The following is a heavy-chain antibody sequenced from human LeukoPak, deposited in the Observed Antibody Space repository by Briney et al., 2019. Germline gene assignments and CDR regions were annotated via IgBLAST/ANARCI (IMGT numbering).Heavy chain of an antibody. CDR2: ISGSGGST. Sequence: PGGSLRLSCAASGFTFSSYAMSWVRQAPGKGLEWVSAISGSGGSTYYADSVKGRFTISRDNSKNTLYLQMNSLRAEDTAVYYCAKSARLRYFDWLLSYYYCGMDVWGQGTTVTVSS. D-gene: IGHD3-9*01. CDR3: AKSARLRYFDWLLSYYYCGMDV. CDR1: GFTFSSYA. V-gene: IGHV3-23*01. J-gene: IGHJ6*02.